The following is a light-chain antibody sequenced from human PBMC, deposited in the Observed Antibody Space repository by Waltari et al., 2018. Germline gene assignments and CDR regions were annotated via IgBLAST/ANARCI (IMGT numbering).Light chain of an antibody. CDR2: GAS. Sequence: ETVLTQSPVTLSVSPAEVATLSCRASQTVTSNLAWYQHPPGQAPRLLISGASTRAAGIPDRFSASGSGTEFTLTISNLQSEDFALYFCHQYNNWPGTFGQGTTVEIK. CDR3: HQYNNWPGT. J-gene: IGKJ1*01. CDR1: QTVTSN. V-gene: IGKV3-15*01.